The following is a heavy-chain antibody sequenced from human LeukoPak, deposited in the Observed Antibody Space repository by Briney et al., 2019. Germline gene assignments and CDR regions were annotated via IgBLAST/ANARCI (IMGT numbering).Heavy chain of an antibody. CDR3: ARVGYNGDYDFHY. V-gene: IGHV4-59*01. J-gene: IGHJ4*02. Sequence: SETLSLTCTVSGGSISSYYWSWIRQPPGKGLEWIGYIYYSGSTNYNPSLKSRVTISVDTSKNQFSLKLSSVTAADTAVYYCARVGYNGDYDFHYWGQGTLVTVSS. CDR1: GGSISSYY. D-gene: IGHD4-17*01. CDR2: IYYSGST.